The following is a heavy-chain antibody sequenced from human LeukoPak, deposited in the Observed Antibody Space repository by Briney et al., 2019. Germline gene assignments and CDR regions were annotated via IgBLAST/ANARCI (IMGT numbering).Heavy chain of an antibody. V-gene: IGHV3-23*01. J-gene: IGHJ4*02. CDR3: ARAYGTNGYFQLPIDY. CDR2: ITAGGDTT. CDR1: GFTFSSYE. D-gene: IGHD2-8*01. Sequence: HAGGSLRLSCAASGFTFSSYEMNWVRQAPGKGLEWISGITAGGDTTHHTDSVQGRFSISRDNSKNTLFLQMNSLRVEDTALYYCARAYGTNGYFQLPIDYWGQGILVSVSS.